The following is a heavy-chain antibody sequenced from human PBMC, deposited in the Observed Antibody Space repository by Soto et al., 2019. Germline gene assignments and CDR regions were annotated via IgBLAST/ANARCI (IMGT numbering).Heavy chain of an antibody. CDR1: GYTFTGYY. J-gene: IGHJ6*02. V-gene: IGHV1-2*04. Sequence: ASVKVSCKASGYTFTGYYMHWVRQAPGQGLEWMGWINPNSGGTNYAQKFQGWVTMTRDTSISTAYMELSRLRSDDTAVYYCARDRYYLKPYYYYYYGMDVWGQGTTVTVSS. CDR2: INPNSGGT. D-gene: IGHD3-10*01. CDR3: ARDRYYLKPYYYYYYGMDV.